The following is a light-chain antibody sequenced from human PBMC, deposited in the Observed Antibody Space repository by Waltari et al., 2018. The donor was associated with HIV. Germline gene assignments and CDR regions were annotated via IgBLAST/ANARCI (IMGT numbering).Light chain of an antibody. CDR1: QSISSY. J-gene: IGKJ4*01. Sequence: EIVLTQSPATLSLSPGERATLSCRASQSISSYLAWYQQKSGQPPRLLIYDATNRANGVPARFSGSGSGTDYTLTISSLEPEDFAVYFCQQRSIWPPLTFGGGTKVEMK. CDR3: QQRSIWPPLT. V-gene: IGKV3-11*01. CDR2: DAT.